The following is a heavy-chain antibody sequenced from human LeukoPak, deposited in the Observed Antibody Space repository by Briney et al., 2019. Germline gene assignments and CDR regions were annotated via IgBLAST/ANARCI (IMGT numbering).Heavy chain of an antibody. D-gene: IGHD3-10*01. CDR1: GXXFSSFG. Sequence: GGXXRLSXAXXGXXFSSFGXHWVRQAPGKGLEWVAIISYDGSNKYYADSVMGRFTISRDNSKDTLSLQMNSLRAEDTAVYYCAKERVRGLYRLYDIDYWGQGTLVNVSS. CDR3: AKERVRGLYRLYDIDY. CDR2: ISYDGSNK. J-gene: IGHJ4*02. V-gene: IGHV3-30*18.